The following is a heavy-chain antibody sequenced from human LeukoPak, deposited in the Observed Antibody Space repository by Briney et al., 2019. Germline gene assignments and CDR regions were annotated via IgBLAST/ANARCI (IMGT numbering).Heavy chain of an antibody. V-gene: IGHV3-11*01. Sequence: GGSLRLSCAASGFLFSDYYMSWVRQARGKGLEWGSYICSAGITTYYADSVKGRFTMSRDNSKNTLYLQMNSLRAEDTAVYYCAKDHYDFWSGYPYHWFDPWGQGTLVTVSS. J-gene: IGHJ5*02. CDR2: ICSAGITT. CDR3: AKDHYDFWSGYPYHWFDP. CDR1: GFLFSDYY. D-gene: IGHD3-3*01.